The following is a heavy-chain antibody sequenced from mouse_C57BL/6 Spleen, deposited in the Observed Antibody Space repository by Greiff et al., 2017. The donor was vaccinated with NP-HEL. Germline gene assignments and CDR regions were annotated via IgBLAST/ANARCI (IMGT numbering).Heavy chain of an antibody. V-gene: IGHV1-82*01. CDR2: IYPGDGDT. D-gene: IGHD1-1*01. CDR3: ARGGPYYGSRSFDY. J-gene: IGHJ2*01. Sequence: QVQLKQSGPELVKPGASVKISCKASGYAFSSSWMNWVKQRPGKGLEWIGRIYPGDGDTNYNGKFKGKATLTADKSSSTAYMQLSSLTSEDSAVYFCARGGPYYGSRSFDYWGQGTTLTVSS. CDR1: GYAFSSSW.